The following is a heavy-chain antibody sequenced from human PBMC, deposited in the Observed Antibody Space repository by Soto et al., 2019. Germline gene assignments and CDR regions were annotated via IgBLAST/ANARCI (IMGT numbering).Heavy chain of an antibody. CDR3: ARSPYTSGHHYGMDV. Sequence: GGSLRLSCAASGFTFSLYAMQWVRQAPGKGLEWVAVIWYDESNKYYADSVKGRFTISRDNSKNTLYLQMSGLTAEDTAVYYCARSPYTSGHHYGMDVWGQGTTVTVSS. CDR1: GFTFSLYA. CDR2: IWYDESNK. V-gene: IGHV3-33*08. J-gene: IGHJ6*02. D-gene: IGHD3-22*01.